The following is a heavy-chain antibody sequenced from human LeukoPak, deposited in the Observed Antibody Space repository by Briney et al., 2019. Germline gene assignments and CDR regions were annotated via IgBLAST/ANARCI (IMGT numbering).Heavy chain of an antibody. CDR2: INPNSGGT. Sequence: GASVKVSCKASGYTFTGYYMHWVRQAPGQGLEWMGWINPNSGGTNYAQKFQGRVTMTRDTSISTAYMELSRLRSDDTAVYYCARDPAYSYGYNFDYWGQGTLVTVSS. D-gene: IGHD5-18*01. CDR1: GYTFTGYY. CDR3: ARDPAYSYGYNFDY. J-gene: IGHJ4*02. V-gene: IGHV1-2*02.